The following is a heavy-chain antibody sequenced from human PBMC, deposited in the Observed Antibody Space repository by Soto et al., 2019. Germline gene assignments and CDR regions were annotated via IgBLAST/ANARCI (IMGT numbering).Heavy chain of an antibody. D-gene: IGHD1-1*01. V-gene: IGHV1-46*01. J-gene: IGHJ6*02. CDR1: GDTFTSYY. Sequence: ASVKVSCKAPGDTFTSYYMHWVRQAPGHGLEWMGVINPNGGCTRFAQKFQGRVTMTRDTSTSTVYMELSRLRSDDTAVYYCARGVWNYYYYYGMDVWGQGTTVTVSS. CDR2: INPNGGCT. CDR3: ARGVWNYYYYYGMDV.